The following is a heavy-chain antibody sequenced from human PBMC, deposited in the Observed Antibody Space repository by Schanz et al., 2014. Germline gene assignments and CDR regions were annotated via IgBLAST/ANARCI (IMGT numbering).Heavy chain of an antibody. J-gene: IGHJ4*02. CDR2: IRYDGRNK. D-gene: IGHD2-21*01. CDR3: AREDCSATSCYFRY. CDR1: GFTFISYD. V-gene: IGHV3-33*01. Sequence: QAQLVESGGGVVQPGRSLRLSCVASGFTFISYDIHWVRQAPGKGLEWVAVIRYDGRNKNFVESVKGRFTISRDNSNNTVYLQRNTLRAEDTAVYYCAREDCSATSCYFRYWGQGTLVTVSS.